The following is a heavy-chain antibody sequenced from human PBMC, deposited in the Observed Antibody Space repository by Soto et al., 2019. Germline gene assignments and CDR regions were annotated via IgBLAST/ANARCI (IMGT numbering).Heavy chain of an antibody. V-gene: IGHV3-30-3*01. CDR3: ARDSEPYYDFWSGSLHRTYYYYYGMDV. CDR2: ISYDGSNK. J-gene: IGHJ6*02. CDR1: GFTFSSYA. Sequence: QVQLVESGGGVVQPGRSLRLSCAASGFTFSSYAMHWVRQAPGKGLEWVAVISYDGSNKYYADSVKGRFTISRDNSKNTLYLQMNRLRAEDTAVYYCARDSEPYYDFWSGSLHRTYYYYYGMDVWGQGTTVTVSS. D-gene: IGHD3-3*01.